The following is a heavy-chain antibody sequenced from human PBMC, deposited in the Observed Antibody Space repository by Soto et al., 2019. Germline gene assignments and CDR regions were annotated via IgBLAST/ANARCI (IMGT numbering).Heavy chain of an antibody. CDR3: ARGDSSGVYY. D-gene: IGHD6-25*01. CDR1: GFTFSDYS. V-gene: IGHV3-30-3*01. Sequence: QVQLVESGGGVVQPGRSLRLSCAASGFTFSDYSMHWVRQASGKGLEWVALISFDGSNKYYADSVKGRFTISRDNSKNTLYLQMNSLRAEDTAVYYCARGDSSGVYYWGQGTLVTVSS. CDR2: ISFDGSNK. J-gene: IGHJ4*02.